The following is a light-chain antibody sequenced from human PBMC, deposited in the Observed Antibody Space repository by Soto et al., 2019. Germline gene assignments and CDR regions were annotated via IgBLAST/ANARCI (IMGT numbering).Light chain of an antibody. CDR1: SSDVGGYNY. CDR3: SSYTSSSPYV. CDR2: DVS. Sequence: LTQPASVSGSPGQSITISCTGTSSDVGGYNYVSWYQQHPGKAPKLMIYDVSNRPSGVSNRFPGSKSGNTASLTISGLQAEDEADYYCSSYTSSSPYVFGTGTKVTVL. V-gene: IGLV2-14*01. J-gene: IGLJ1*01.